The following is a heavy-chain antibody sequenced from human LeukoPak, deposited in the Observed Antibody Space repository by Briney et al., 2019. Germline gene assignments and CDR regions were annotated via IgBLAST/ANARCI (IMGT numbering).Heavy chain of an antibody. Sequence: GGSLRLSCASSGFTFSSYWMSWVRQAPGKGLEWVANIKRDGSEKYYVDSVKGRFTISRDNAKNSLYLQLNSLRAEDTAVYYCARDYYDSRGYYSSDAFDIWGQGTMVTVSS. CDR1: GFTFSSYW. V-gene: IGHV3-7*01. CDR3: ARDYYDSRGYYSSDAFDI. D-gene: IGHD3-22*01. CDR2: IKRDGSEK. J-gene: IGHJ3*02.